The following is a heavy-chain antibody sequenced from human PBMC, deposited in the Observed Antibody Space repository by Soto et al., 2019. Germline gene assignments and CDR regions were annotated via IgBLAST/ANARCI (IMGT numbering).Heavy chain of an antibody. CDR1: GFTFSSYG. J-gene: IGHJ4*02. D-gene: IGHD2-15*01. CDR2: IWYDGSNK. V-gene: IGHV3-33*01. CDR3: ARGWPGRGGYVDY. Sequence: LRLSCAASGFTFSSYGMHWVRQAPGKGLEWVAVIWYDGSNKYYADSVKGRFTISRDNSKNTLYLQMNSLRAEDTAVYYCARGWPGRGGYVDYWGQGTLVTVSS.